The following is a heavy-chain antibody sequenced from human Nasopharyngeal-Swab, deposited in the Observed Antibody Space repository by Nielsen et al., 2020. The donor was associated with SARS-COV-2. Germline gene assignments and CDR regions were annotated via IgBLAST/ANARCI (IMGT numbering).Heavy chain of an antibody. J-gene: IGHJ4*02. CDR1: GFIFGTYG. V-gene: IGHV3-23*01. D-gene: IGHD1-14*01. CDR3: TRGLTGHIVQWNPSPY. CDR2: ISMNTGRT. Sequence: GESLKISCVASGFIFGTYGMAWVRQAPGKGLEWVSGISMNTGRTFYADSVKGRFTISRDTSKNTVYLQMNTLRADDTALYFCTRGLTGHIVQWNPSPYWGQGTLVTVSS.